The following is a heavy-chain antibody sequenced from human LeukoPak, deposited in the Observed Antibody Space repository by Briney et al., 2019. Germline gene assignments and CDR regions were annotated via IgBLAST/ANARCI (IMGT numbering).Heavy chain of an antibody. V-gene: IGHV1-69*13. CDR1: GGTFSNYA. Sequence: GASVKVSFKASGGTFSNYAISWVRQAPGEGVEGMGGIIPIFGTAKYAQKFQGRVKITADESTSTAYMELSSLRSEDTAVYYCARAAGTIFVTHSPMRWDLDYWGQGTLVTVSS. CDR2: IIPIFGTA. D-gene: IGHD3-9*01. CDR3: ARAAGTIFVTHSPMRWDLDY. J-gene: IGHJ4*02.